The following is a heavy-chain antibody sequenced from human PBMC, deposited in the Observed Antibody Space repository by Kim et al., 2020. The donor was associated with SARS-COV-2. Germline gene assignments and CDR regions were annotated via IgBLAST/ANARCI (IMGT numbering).Heavy chain of an antibody. J-gene: IGHJ4*02. CDR3: AKDIKKRFLEWLSICSPDF. D-gene: IGHD3-3*01. CDR2: ISWNSGSI. Sequence: GGSLRLSCAASGFTFGDYAMHWVRQAPGKGLEWVSGISWNSGSIGYADSVKGRFTISRDNAKNSLYLQMNSLRAEDTALYYCAKDIKKRFLEWLSICSPDFWGQGTLVTVSS. CDR1: GFTFGDYA. V-gene: IGHV3-9*01.